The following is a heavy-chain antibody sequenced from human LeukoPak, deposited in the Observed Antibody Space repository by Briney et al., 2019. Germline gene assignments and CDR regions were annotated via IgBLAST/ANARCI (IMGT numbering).Heavy chain of an antibody. J-gene: IGHJ4*02. D-gene: IGHD3-22*01. CDR1: GGTLSSYA. Sequence: SVKVSCKASGGTLSSYAISWVRQAPGQGLEWMGGIIPIFGTANYAQKFQGRVTITADESTSTAYMELSSLRSEDTAVYYCARVPSPYYYDSSGYSYWGQGTLVTVSS. V-gene: IGHV1-69*13. CDR3: ARVPSPYYYDSSGYSY. CDR2: IIPIFGTA.